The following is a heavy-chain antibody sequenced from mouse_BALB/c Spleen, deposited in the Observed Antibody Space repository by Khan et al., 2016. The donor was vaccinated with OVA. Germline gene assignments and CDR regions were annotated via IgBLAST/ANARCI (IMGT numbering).Heavy chain of an antibody. CDR3: ARENYYGRRCYDMDY. D-gene: IGHD1-1*01. Sequence: DLVKPGASVKMSCKASGYTFTNYWIHWIKQRPGQGLEWIGRIGPGSSNAYYNDIFEGKATLTVDTSSNTAYIQLSSLSSEDSAVFFYARENYYGRRCYDMDYWGQGTSVTVSA. J-gene: IGHJ4*01. CDR2: IGPGSSNA. CDR1: GYTFTNYW. V-gene: IGHV1S41*01.